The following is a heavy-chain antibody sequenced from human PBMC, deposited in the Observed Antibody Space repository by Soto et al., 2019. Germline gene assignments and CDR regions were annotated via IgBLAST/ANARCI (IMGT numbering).Heavy chain of an antibody. Sequence: QVQLVESGGGVVQPVRSLRISCAASDFTFSSSGMHWVRQAPGKGLEWVAFISYDGSNKYYVDSVKGRFTIYRDNSKNTLYLQMNSLRAEDTAVYYGANASLLDGTVFVYWGQGNLVTVSS. D-gene: IGHD1-1*01. CDR3: ANASLLDGTVFVY. V-gene: IGHV3-30*18. J-gene: IGHJ4*02. CDR1: DFTFSSSG. CDR2: ISYDGSNK.